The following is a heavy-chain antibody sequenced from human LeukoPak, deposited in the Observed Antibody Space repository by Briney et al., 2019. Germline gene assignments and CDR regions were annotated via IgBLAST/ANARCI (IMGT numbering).Heavy chain of an antibody. D-gene: IGHD3-3*01. CDR3: AREAPFGVVIIE. V-gene: IGHV3-11*01. CDR1: GFTFSDYY. CDR2: ISSSGSTI. J-gene: IGHJ4*02. Sequence: PGGSLRLSCAASGFTFSDYYMNWIRQAPGKGLEWVSYISSSGSTIYYADSVKGRFTISRDNAKNSLYLQMNSLRAEDTAVYYCAREAPFGVVIIEWGQGTLVTVSS.